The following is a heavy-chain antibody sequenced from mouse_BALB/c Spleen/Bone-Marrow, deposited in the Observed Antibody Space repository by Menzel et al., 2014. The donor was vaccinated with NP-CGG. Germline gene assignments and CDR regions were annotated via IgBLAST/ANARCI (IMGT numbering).Heavy chain of an antibody. CDR1: GYTFTSYW. CDR2: IYPGNSDT. CDR3: TTLARNYFDY. V-gene: IGHV1-5*01. J-gene: IGHJ2*01. Sequence: EVKLMESGTVLARPGASVKTSCKASGYTFTSYWMHWVKQRPGQGLEWIGTIYPGNSDTTYNQKFKGKAKLTAVTSTSTAYMELSSLTNEDSAVYYCTTLARNYFDYWGQGTTLTVSS.